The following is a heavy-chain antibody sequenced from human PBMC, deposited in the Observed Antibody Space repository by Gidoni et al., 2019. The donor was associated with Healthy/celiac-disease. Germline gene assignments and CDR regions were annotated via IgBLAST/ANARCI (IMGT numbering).Heavy chain of an antibody. D-gene: IGHD2-15*01. Sequence: QVQLVQSGAEVKKPGSSVKVSCKASGGTFSSYTISWVRQAPGQGLEWMGRIIPILGIANYAQKFQGRVTITADKSTSTAYMELSSLRSEDTAVYYCARDSYCSGGSCTNYYYYYGMDVWGQGTTVTVSS. V-gene: IGHV1-69*08. CDR1: GGTFSSYT. J-gene: IGHJ6*02. CDR2: IIPILGIA. CDR3: ARDSYCSGGSCTNYYYYYGMDV.